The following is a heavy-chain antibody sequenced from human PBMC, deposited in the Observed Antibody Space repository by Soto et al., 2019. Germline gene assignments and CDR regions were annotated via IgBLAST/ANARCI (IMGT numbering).Heavy chain of an antibody. CDR1: GGSFSGYY. Sequence: QVQLQQWGAGLLKPSETLSLTCAVYGGSFSGYYWSWIRQPPGKGLEWIGEINHSGSTNYNPSLKSRVTISVDTSKNQFSLKLSSVTAADTAVYYCAFECSGGSCYSLDYWGQGTLVTVSS. D-gene: IGHD2-15*01. V-gene: IGHV4-34*01. J-gene: IGHJ4*02. CDR3: AFECSGGSCYSLDY. CDR2: INHSGST.